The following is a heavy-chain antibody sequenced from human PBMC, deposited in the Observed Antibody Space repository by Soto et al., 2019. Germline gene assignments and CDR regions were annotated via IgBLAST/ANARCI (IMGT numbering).Heavy chain of an antibody. CDR3: ARHQPTQRGYSYGRSDY. J-gene: IGHJ4*02. CDR1: GYSFTSYW. V-gene: IGHV5-51*01. Sequence: PGESLKISCKGSGYSFTSYWIGWVRQMPGKGLEWMGIIYPGDSDTRYSPSFQGQVTISADKSISTAYLQWSSLKASDTAMYYCARHQPTQRGYSYGRSDYWGQGTLVTVSS. CDR2: IYPGDSDT. D-gene: IGHD5-18*01.